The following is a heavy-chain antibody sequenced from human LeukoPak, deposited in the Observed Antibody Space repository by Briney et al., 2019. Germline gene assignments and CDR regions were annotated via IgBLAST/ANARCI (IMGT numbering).Heavy chain of an antibody. J-gene: IGHJ4*02. CDR1: GGSISSGGYY. CDR3: ARAWELLRRIDY. D-gene: IGHD1-26*01. CDR2: IYYSGST. Sequence: SETLSLTCTVSGGSISSGGYYWSWIRQHPGKGLEWIGYIYYSGSTYYNPSLKSRVTISVDTSKNQFSLKLSSVTAADMAVYYCARAWELLRRIDYWGQGTLVTVSS. V-gene: IGHV4-31*03.